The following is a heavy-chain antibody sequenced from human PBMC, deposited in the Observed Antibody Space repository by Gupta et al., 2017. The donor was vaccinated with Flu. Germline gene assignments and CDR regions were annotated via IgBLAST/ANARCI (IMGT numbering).Heavy chain of an antibody. Sequence: EVQLVESGGGLVQPGGSLRLSCAASGFSFSDYYMDWVRQAPGKGLEWVGRARNKANSYSTDYAASVKGRFTISRDDSKNSVFLHMNSLKIEDTAVYYCAREGLGATGDDWGQGTLVIVSS. D-gene: IGHD1-26*01. CDR1: GFSFSDYY. CDR2: ARNKANSYST. V-gene: IGHV3-72*01. J-gene: IGHJ4*02. CDR3: AREGLGATGDD.